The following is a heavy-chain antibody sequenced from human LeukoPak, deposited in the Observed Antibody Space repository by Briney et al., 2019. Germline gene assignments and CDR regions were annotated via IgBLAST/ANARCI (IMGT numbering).Heavy chain of an antibody. CDR2: IYHSGNT. V-gene: IGHV4-39*07. Sequence: PSETLSLTCTVSGGSISTSNYYWGWVRQPPGRGLEWIGEIYHSGNTNYNPSLKSRVAISLDKSSNQFSLRLTSVTAADTAMYFCARGEMPGKFDYWGQGILVTVSS. D-gene: IGHD1-26*01. J-gene: IGHJ4*02. CDR3: ARGEMPGKFDY. CDR1: GGSISTSNYY.